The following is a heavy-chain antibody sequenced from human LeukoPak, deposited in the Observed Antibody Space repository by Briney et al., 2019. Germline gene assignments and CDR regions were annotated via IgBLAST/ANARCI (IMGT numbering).Heavy chain of an antibody. V-gene: IGHV4-39*07. CDR1: GGSISSSSYY. CDR2: IYHSGST. Sequence: SETLSLTCTVSGGSISSSSYYWGWIRQPPGKGLEWIGSIYHSGSTNYKPSLKSRVTISVDKSKNQFSLKLSSVTAADTAVYYCARGTSYYYGMDVWGQGTTVTVSS. CDR3: ARGTSYYYGMDV. J-gene: IGHJ6*02.